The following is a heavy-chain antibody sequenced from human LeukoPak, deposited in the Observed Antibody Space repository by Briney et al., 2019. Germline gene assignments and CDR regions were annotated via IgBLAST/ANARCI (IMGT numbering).Heavy chain of an antibody. J-gene: IGHJ4*02. Sequence: PGGSLRLSCAASGFTFSSYWMSWVRQAPGKGLEWVANIKQDGSEKYYVDSVKGRFTISRDNAKNSLYLQMNSLRAEDTAVYYCAKEDDYNYIDYRGQGTLVTVSS. CDR1: GFTFSSYW. CDR3: AKEDDYNYIDY. D-gene: IGHD5-24*01. V-gene: IGHV3-7*01. CDR2: IKQDGSEK.